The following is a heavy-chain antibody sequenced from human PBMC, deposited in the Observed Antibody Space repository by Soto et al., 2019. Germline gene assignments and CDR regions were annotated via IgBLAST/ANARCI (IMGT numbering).Heavy chain of an antibody. CDR1: GFTFSTYA. Sequence: PGWSLRLSCAASGFTFSTYAMSWVRQAPGKGLEWVSAISGTGGITYYADSVKGRFTFSRDNSKNTLYLQMNSLRAEYTAVYYCAKNWDTTSSSSSHWGQGTLVTVSS. CDR3: AKNWDTTSSSSSH. V-gene: IGHV3-23*01. CDR2: ISGTGGIT. D-gene: IGHD6-6*01. J-gene: IGHJ4*02.